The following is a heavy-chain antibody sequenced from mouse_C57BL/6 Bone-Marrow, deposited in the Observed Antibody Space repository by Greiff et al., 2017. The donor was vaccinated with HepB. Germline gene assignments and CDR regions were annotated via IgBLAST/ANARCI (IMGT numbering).Heavy chain of an antibody. D-gene: IGHD2-3*01. CDR3: ARGGVYDGYSYYFDY. Sequence: EVQLQESGPGLVKPSQSLSLTCSVTGYSITSGYYWNWIRQFPGNKLEWMGYISYDGSNNYNPSLKNRISITRDTSKNQFFLKLNSVTTEDTATYYCARGGVYDGYSYYFDYWGQGTTLTVSS. V-gene: IGHV3-6*01. J-gene: IGHJ2*01. CDR1: GYSITSGYY. CDR2: ISYDGSN.